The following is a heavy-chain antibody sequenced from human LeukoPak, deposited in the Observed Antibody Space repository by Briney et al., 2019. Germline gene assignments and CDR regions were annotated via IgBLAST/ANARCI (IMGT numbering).Heavy chain of an antibody. CDR1: GFTFSSYS. V-gene: IGHV3-74*01. J-gene: IGHJ4*02. Sequence: GGSLRLSCAASGFTFSSYSMNWVRQAPGKGLVWVSRINSDGSSTSYADSVKGRFTISRDNAKNTLYLQMNSLRAEDTAVYYCARGRPLTFACDYWGQGTLVTVSS. CDR3: ARGRPLTFACDY. CDR2: INSDGSST. D-gene: IGHD6-25*01.